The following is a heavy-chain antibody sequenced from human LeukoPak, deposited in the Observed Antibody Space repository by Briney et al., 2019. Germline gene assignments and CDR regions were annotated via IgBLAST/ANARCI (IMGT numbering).Heavy chain of an antibody. CDR1: AFTFRSYW. Sequence: PGGSLRLSCAASAFTFRSYWMSWVRQAPGKGLEWVANIKEDGSENYYVDSVKGRFTISRDNAKNSLYLQMNSLRAEDTAVYYCARDLVWNDFEGEEGGQDYWGQGTLVTVSS. J-gene: IGHJ4*02. CDR3: ARDLVWNDFEGEEGGQDY. V-gene: IGHV3-7*01. D-gene: IGHD1-1*01. CDR2: IKEDGSEN.